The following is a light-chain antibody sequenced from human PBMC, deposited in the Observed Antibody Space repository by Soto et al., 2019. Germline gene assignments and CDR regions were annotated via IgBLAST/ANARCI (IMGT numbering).Light chain of an antibody. CDR1: SDDIGGYDY. J-gene: IGLJ1*01. CDR2: EVN. V-gene: IGLV2-8*01. Sequence: QSVLPQTPSASGSPGQSVTISCTGSSDDIGGYDYVSWYQHHPGRTPKLIIYEVNKRPSGVPDRFSGSKSGNTASLPVSGLQAEDGADYYCSSYAVKKNFVVFGSGTRITVL. CDR3: SSYAVKKNFVV.